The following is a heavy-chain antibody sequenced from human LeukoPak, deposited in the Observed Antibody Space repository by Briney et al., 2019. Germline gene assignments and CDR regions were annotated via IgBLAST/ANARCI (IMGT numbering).Heavy chain of an antibody. J-gene: IGHJ4*02. CDR1: SGSLSGYY. V-gene: IGHV4-59*08. CDR3: ARRGSSSWYYFDY. D-gene: IGHD6-13*01. CDR2: IYYSGST. Sequence: SETLSLTCTVSSGSLSGYYWSWIRQPPGKGLEWIGYIYYSGSTNYNPSLKSRVTISVDTSKTQFSLKLSSVTAADTAVYYCARRGSSSWYYFDYWGQGTLVTVSA.